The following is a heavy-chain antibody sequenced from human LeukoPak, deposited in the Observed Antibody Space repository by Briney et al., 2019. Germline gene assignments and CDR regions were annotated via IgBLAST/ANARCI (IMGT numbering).Heavy chain of an antibody. J-gene: IGHJ3*02. D-gene: IGHD1-26*01. Sequence: SETLSLTCTVSGGSISSGSYYWRWIRQPAGKGLEWIGRIYTSGSTNYNPSLKSRVTISVDTSKNQFSPKLSSETAADTAVYYCARANGSHRDAFDIWGQGTMVTVSS. CDR2: IYTSGST. CDR1: GGSISSGSYY. V-gene: IGHV4-61*02. CDR3: ARANGSHRDAFDI.